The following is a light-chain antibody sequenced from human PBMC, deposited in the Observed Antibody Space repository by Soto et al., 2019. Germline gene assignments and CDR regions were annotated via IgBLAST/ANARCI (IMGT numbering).Light chain of an antibody. CDR3: HCQDYGWSSVYT. V-gene: IGKV3-20*01. CDR2: GTF. Sequence: EIVLTQSPGTLSLSPGERATLSCRASHSFSSGYLAWYQQKPGQPPRLLIYGTFHRATGLPDRFSGSGSGTDFTLTISRLEPEDFAVYCCHCQDYGWSSVYTFGQGTKLEIK. J-gene: IGKJ2*01. CDR1: HSFSSGY.